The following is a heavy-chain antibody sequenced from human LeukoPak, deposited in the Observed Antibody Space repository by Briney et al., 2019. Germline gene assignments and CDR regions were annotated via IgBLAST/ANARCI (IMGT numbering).Heavy chain of an antibody. V-gene: IGHV3-30-3*01. CDR3: ARDGTGCSSTSCYRAMGYYYYYYMDV. D-gene: IGHD2-2*01. CDR2: ISYDGSNK. CDR1: GFTFSSYA. Sequence: GGSLRLSCAASGFTFSSYAMHWVRQAPGKGLEWVAVISYDGSNKYYADSVKGRFTISRDNSKNTLYLQMNSLRAEDTAVYYCARDGTGCSSTSCYRAMGYYYYYYMDVWGKGTTVTVSS. J-gene: IGHJ6*03.